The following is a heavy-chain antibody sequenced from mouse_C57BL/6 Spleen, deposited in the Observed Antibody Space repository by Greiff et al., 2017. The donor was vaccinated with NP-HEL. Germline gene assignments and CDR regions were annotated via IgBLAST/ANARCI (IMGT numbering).Heavy chain of an antibody. J-gene: IGHJ3*01. CDR1: GYTFTSYW. CDR2: IHPNSGST. V-gene: IGHV1-64*01. D-gene: IGHD2-1*01. Sequence: QVQLQQPGAELVKPGASVKLSCKASGYTFTSYWMHWVKQRPGQGLEWIGMIHPNSGSTNYNQKFKSKATLTVDKSSSTAYMQLSSLTSEDSAVYYCARSGDGNYGFAYWGQGALVTVSA. CDR3: ARSGDGNYGFAY.